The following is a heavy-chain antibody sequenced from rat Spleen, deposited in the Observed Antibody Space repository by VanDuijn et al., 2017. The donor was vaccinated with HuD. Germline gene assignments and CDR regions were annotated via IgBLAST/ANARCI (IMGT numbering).Heavy chain of an antibody. D-gene: IGHD1-11*01. CDR2: ISYDGGST. Sequence: EVQLVESGGALVQPGGSLKLSCAASGFTFSNYYMAWVLQAPTKGLEWVASISYDGGSTYYRDSVKGRFTISRDNAKSTLYLQMESLRSEDTATYYCARQGYLRDWYFDFWGPGTMVTVSS. CDR1: GFTFSNYY. J-gene: IGHJ1*01. CDR3: ARQGYLRDWYFDF. V-gene: IGHV5-20*01.